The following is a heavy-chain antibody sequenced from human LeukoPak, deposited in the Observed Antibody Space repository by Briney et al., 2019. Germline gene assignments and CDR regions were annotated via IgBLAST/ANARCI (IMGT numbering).Heavy chain of an antibody. V-gene: IGHV4-59*08. CDR1: GGSISGYY. J-gene: IGHJ4*02. CDR2: IYYSGST. D-gene: IGHD3-3*01. CDR3: AGHYDFWSGYLDY. Sequence: SETLSLTCTVSGGSISGYYWSWIRQPPGKGLEWIRYIYYSGSTNYNPSLKSRVTISVDTPKNQFSLKLSSVTAADTAVYYCAGHYDFWSGYLDYWGQGTLVTVSS.